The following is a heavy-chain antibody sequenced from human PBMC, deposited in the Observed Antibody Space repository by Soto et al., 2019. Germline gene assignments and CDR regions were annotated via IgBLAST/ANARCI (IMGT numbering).Heavy chain of an antibody. Sequence: EVQLVESGGGLVKPGGSLRLSCAASGFTFSKGWMSWVRQAPGKGPEWVGRIKSKTDAETIDYAAPVRGRFTISRDDSENTLYLQMNSLKTEDTAVYYCTADSRTHYAPVFGYWGQGILVTVSS. J-gene: IGHJ4*02. D-gene: IGHD3-10*01. CDR2: IKSKTDAETI. CDR3: TADSRTHYAPVFGY. V-gene: IGHV3-15*01. CDR1: GFTFSKGW.